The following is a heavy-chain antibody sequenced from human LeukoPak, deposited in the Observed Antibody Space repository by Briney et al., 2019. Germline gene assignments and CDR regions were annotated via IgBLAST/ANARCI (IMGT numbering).Heavy chain of an antibody. CDR1: GFTFSNYW. CDR3: ARRNAMDV. Sequence: GGSRRLSCAASGFTFSNYWMTWVRQAPGKGLEWVANINRDGSERYYVDSVKGRFTISRDDAKSSLYLQMNSLRAEDTAVYYCARRNAMDVWGQGTTVIVFS. J-gene: IGHJ6*02. CDR2: INRDGSER. V-gene: IGHV3-7*03.